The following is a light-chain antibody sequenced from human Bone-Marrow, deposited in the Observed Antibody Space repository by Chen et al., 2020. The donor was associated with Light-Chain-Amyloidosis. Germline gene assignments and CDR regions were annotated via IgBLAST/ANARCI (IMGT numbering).Light chain of an antibody. J-gene: IGLJ1*01. V-gene: IGLV2-14*01. CDR1: SSDVGGDNH. Sequence: QSALTQPASVSGSPGQSITISCTGTSSDVGGDNHVSWYQQHPDNAPKLMIYEVTNRPSWVPDRFAGAKSDSTAYLTICGRQTEDEADDCCSSYTITNTLVFGSGTRVTVL. CDR3: SSYTITNTLV. CDR2: EVT.